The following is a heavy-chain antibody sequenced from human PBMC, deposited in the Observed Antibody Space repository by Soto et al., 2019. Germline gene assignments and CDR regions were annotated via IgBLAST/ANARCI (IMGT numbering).Heavy chain of an antibody. D-gene: IGHD3-16*01. CDR2: ISYDGSNK. CDR3: ARGQITSWPHYYYYGMDV. J-gene: IGHJ6*02. CDR1: GFTFSSYA. V-gene: IGHV3-30-3*01. Sequence: GGSLRLSCAASGFTFSSYAMHWVRQAPGKGLEWVAVISYDGSNKYYADSVKGRFTISRDNSKNTLYLQMNSLRAEDTAVYYCARGQITSWPHYYYYGMDVWGQGTTVTVSS.